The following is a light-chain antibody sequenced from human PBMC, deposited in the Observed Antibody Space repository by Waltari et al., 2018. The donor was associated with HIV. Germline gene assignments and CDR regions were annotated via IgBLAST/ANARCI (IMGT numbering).Light chain of an antibody. V-gene: IGLV2-23*02. Sequence: QSALTQPASVSGSPGQSITFSCIGTSSDVGDYNSVSWYQQLPGKAPRLMIYDVSKPPSGVSNRFSGSKSGNTASLTISGLQADDEADYYCCSYAGSSTYVFGTGTKVTVL. CDR3: CSYAGSSTYV. CDR2: DVS. J-gene: IGLJ1*01. CDR1: SSDVGDYNS.